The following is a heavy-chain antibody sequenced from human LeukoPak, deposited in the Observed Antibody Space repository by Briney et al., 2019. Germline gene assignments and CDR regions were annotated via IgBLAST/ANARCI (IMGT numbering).Heavy chain of an antibody. J-gene: IGHJ6*02. CDR2: MNPKRGNT. Sequence: ASVTVSCTASGYSFTSFDINWVRQGPGQGLEWMGWMNPKRGNTDYAPTFQGRVTITRDTSIDTAFMELSILRPDDTAVYYCARGGSSSSYYNNYGMDVWGQGTTITVSS. CDR1: GYSFTSFD. CDR3: ARGGSSSSYYNNYGMDV. D-gene: IGHD6-13*01. V-gene: IGHV1-8*01.